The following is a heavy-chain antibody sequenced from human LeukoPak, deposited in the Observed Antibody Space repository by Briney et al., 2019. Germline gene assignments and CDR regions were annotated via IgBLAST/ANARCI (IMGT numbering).Heavy chain of an antibody. CDR2: IRQDGLET. D-gene: IGHD6-19*01. CDR3: AREGSSSSFDY. V-gene: IGHV3-7*01. J-gene: IGHJ4*02. Sequence: GGSLRLSCAASGFTYTNYWMSWVRQAPGKGLEWVANIRQDGLETYYVDSVRGRFTISRDNAKNSLYLQMNSLRTEDTAVYFCAREGSSSSFDYWGQGTLVTVSS. CDR1: GFTYTNYW.